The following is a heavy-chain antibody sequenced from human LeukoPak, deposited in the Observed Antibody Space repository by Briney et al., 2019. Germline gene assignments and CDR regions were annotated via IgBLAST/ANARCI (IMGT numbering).Heavy chain of an antibody. D-gene: IGHD6-13*01. CDR3: ARDHTAGTEDY. CDR2: IKQDGSEK. CDR1: GFTFSSYW. J-gene: IGHJ4*02. V-gene: IGHV3-7*05. Sequence: GGSLRLSCAASGFTFSSYWMSWVRQAPGKGLEWVANIKQDGSEKYYVDSVKGRFTISRDNAKISLYLQMNSLRAEDTAVYYCARDHTAGTEDYWGQGTLVTVSS.